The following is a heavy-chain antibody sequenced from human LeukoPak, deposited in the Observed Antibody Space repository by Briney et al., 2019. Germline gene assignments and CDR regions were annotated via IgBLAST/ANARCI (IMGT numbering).Heavy chain of an antibody. D-gene: IGHD1-7*01. V-gene: IGHV4-34*01. CDR2: INDRGRI. CDR3: ARRWNYGRNYYIDV. CDR1: GGSFSNYY. J-gene: IGHJ6*03. Sequence: PSETLSLTGAVYGGSFSNYYWSWIRQPPGKGLEWIGEINDRGRINYNPSLMSRVTVSVDTSKNQFSLRLTSVTATDTAVYYCARRWNYGRNYYIDVWGNGATVSVSS.